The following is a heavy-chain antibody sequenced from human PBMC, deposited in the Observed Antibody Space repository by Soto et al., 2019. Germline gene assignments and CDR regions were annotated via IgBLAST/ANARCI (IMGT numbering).Heavy chain of an antibody. CDR2: IDGSGRNT. CDR3: AKDGGSVCSGGTCYFQAPDY. V-gene: IGHV3-23*01. Sequence: EVQLLESGGGLVQPGGSLRLSCAASGFTFSSYAMSWVRQAPGKGLEWVSGIDGSGRNTYYADSVKDRFTISRDNSKNTLSVQMNGLRVEDTVLYYRAKDGGSVCSGGTCYFQAPDYWGQGTLVTVSS. D-gene: IGHD2-15*01. J-gene: IGHJ4*02. CDR1: GFTFSSYA.